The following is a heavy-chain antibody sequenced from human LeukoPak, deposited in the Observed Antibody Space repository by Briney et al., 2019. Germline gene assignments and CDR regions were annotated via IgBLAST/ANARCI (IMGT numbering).Heavy chain of an antibody. Sequence: PSQTLSLTCTVSGGSIRDYYWSWIRQPPRQGLEWIGWIFGSGSSNYNYNPSLKSRLTISVDTSKNQFSLKLTSATAADTAVYYCAREKDTGSNHAKIRYDIWGQGTMVTVSS. D-gene: IGHD1-26*01. CDR1: GGSIRDYY. CDR2: IFGSGSSNY. V-gene: IGHV4-59*01. CDR3: AREKDTGSNHAKIRYDI. J-gene: IGHJ3*02.